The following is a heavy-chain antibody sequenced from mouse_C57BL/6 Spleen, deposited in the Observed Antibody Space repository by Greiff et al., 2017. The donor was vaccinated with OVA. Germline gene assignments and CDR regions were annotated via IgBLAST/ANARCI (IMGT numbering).Heavy chain of an antibody. CDR3: ARFSDGFAWFAY. Sequence: QVHVKQSGAELVKPGASVKMSCKASGYTFTSYWITWVKQRPGQGLEWIGDIYPGSGSTNYNEKFKSKATLTVDTSSSTAYMQLSSLTSEDSAVYYCARFSDGFAWFAYWGQGTLVTVSA. CDR2: IYPGSGST. D-gene: IGHD2-3*01. CDR1: GYTFTSYW. V-gene: IGHV1-55*01. J-gene: IGHJ3*01.